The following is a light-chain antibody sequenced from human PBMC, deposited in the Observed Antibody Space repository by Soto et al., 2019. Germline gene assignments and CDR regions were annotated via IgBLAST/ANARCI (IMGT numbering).Light chain of an antibody. Sequence: EIVFTQSPGTLSLSPGERATLSCRASQSVSSYLAWYQQKPGQAPRLLIYGASSRATGIPDRFSGSGSGTDFTLTISRLEPEDFGVYYCLQYGSSRTFGGGTKVEIK. J-gene: IGKJ4*01. V-gene: IGKV3-20*01. CDR3: LQYGSSRT. CDR1: QSVSSY. CDR2: GAS.